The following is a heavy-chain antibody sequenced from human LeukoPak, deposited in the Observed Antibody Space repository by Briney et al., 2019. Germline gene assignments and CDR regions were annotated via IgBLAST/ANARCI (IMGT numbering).Heavy chain of an antibody. D-gene: IGHD6-19*01. CDR1: GGSISSSSYY. CDR2: IYYSGST. J-gene: IGHJ5*02. V-gene: IGHV4-39*07. CDR3: ARGARAVAGFLNWFDP. Sequence: SSETLSLTCTVSGGSISSSSYYWGWIRQPPGKGLEWIGSIYYSGSTYYNPSLKSRVTISVDTSKNQFSLKLSSVTAADTAVYYCARGARAVAGFLNWFDPWGQGTLVTVSS.